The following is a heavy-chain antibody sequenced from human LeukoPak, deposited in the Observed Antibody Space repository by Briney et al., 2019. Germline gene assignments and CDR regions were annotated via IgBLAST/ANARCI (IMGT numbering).Heavy chain of an antibody. Sequence: SETLSLTCTVSGGSISSSSYYWGWIRQPPGTGLEWIGSIYYSGSTYYNPSLKSRVTISVDTSKNQFSLKLSSVTAADTAVYYCARGYGSGSFGGLLTNWGQGTLVTVSS. CDR3: ARGYGSGSFGGLLTN. D-gene: IGHD3-10*01. CDR2: IYYSGST. V-gene: IGHV4-39*01. J-gene: IGHJ4*02. CDR1: GGSISSSSYY.